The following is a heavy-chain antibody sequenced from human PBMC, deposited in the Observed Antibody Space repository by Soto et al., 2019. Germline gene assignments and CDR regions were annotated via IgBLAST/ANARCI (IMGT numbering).Heavy chain of an antibody. J-gene: IGHJ4*02. V-gene: IGHV3-23*01. CDR3: AKDEGASSSSTDY. Sequence: PGGSLRLSCAASGFTFSRYAMTWVRQAPGKGLEWVSGISGSGGSTYYADSVKGRFTISRDNSKNTLYLQMNSLRAEDTAVYYCAKDEGASSSSTDYWGQGTLVTVSS. CDR1: GFTFSRYA. CDR2: ISGSGGST. D-gene: IGHD6-6*01.